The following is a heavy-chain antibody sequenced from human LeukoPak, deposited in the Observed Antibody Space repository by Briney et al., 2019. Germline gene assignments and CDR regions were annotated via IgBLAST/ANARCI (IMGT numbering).Heavy chain of an antibody. V-gene: IGHV3-30*03. Sequence: GRSLRLSCAASGFTFSSYGTHWVRQAPGKGLEWVAVISYDGSNKYYADSVKGRFTISRDNSKNTLYLQMNSLRAEDTAVYYCARPGITIFGVVNFYFDYWGQGTLVTVSS. D-gene: IGHD3-3*01. J-gene: IGHJ4*02. CDR1: GFTFSSYG. CDR3: ARPGITIFGVVNFYFDY. CDR2: ISYDGSNK.